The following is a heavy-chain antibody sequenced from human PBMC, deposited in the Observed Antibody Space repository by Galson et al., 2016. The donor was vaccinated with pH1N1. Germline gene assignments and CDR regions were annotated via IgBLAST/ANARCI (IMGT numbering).Heavy chain of an antibody. CDR3: AGYCSGGSCSGSYYYFDT. CDR1: GFTFSDYY. Sequence: SLRLSCAASGFTFSDYYTSWIRQAPGKGLEWLSYISSSGNTIYYADSVKGRFTISRDNARNSLYLQMNSLRAEDTALYYCAGYCSGGSCSGSYYYFDTWGQGTLVTVSS. D-gene: IGHD2-15*01. V-gene: IGHV3-11*01. CDR2: ISSSGNTI. J-gene: IGHJ4*02.